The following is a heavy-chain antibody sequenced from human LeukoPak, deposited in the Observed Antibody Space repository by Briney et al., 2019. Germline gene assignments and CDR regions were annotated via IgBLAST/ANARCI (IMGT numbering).Heavy chain of an antibody. CDR3: ARGGSLSAYDS. CDR1: GFTLTNFA. D-gene: IGHD2/OR15-2a*01. V-gene: IGHV3-64*01. Sequence: GGSLRLSCATSGFTLTNFAMHWVRQAPGKGLEYVSAMSSDGGTTYYANSVKGRFTISRDKYKNAVYLQMGSLRPDDMAVYYCARGGSLSAYDSWGQGTLVTVSS. J-gene: IGHJ4*02. CDR2: MSSDGGTT.